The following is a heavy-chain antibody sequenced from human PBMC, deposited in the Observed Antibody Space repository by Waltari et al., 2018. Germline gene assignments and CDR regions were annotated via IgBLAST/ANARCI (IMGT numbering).Heavy chain of an antibody. CDR3: ARLDHLFLWDWLDP. CDR2: TDYTGTN. D-gene: IGHD1-26*01. Sequence: QVQLRESGPRLVKPSETLSLTCTVSGGSINNYSLNWIRQSPGKGLEGIGYTDYTGTNIYNPSLESPVTISLDTSKNQFSVNLSSVTAADTAVYYCARLDHLFLWDWLDPWGQGILVTVSS. V-gene: IGHV4-59*08. J-gene: IGHJ5*02. CDR1: GGSINNYS.